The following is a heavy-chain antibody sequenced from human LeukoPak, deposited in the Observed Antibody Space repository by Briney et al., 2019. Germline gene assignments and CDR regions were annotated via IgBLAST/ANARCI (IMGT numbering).Heavy chain of an antibody. D-gene: IGHD2-2*02. J-gene: IGHJ5*02. Sequence: SETLSLTCAVYGGSFSGYYWSWIRQPPGKGLEWIGEINHSGSTNYNPSLKSRVTTSVDTSKNQFSLKLSSVTAADTAVYYCACGRPVVPAAIGWFWFDPWGQGTLVTVSS. CDR2: INHSGST. CDR3: ACGRPVVPAAIGWFWFDP. V-gene: IGHV4-34*01. CDR1: GGSFSGYY.